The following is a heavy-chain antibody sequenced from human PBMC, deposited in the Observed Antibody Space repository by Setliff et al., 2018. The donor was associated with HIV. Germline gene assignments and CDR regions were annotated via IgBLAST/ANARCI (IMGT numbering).Heavy chain of an antibody. V-gene: IGHV1-2*02. D-gene: IGHD4-17*01. CDR2: MNPNSGGT. J-gene: IGHJ6*03. Sequence: ASVKVSCKASVYTFSDYFIHWVRQAPGQGLAWMGWMNPNSGGTNQAQEFQGRVTMTRDLSMSTAYMDLSRLRSDDTAVYYCARNLGVAALGDDGQVDSSSSSMDVWGKGTTVTVSS. CDR3: ARNLGVAALGDDGQVDSSSSSMDV. CDR1: VYTFSDYF.